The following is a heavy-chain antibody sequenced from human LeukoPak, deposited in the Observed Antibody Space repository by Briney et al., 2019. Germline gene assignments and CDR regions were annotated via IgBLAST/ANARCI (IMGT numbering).Heavy chain of an antibody. CDR2: ISGSGGST. CDR1: GFTFSNYA. V-gene: IGHV3-23*01. CDR3: AKNPTSGWYRHDAFDI. Sequence: GGSLRLSCAASGFTFSNYAMNWVRRAPGKGLEWVSGISGSGGSTYYADSVKGRFTISRDNSKKTLYLQMNSLRAEDTAVYYCAKNPTSGWYRHDAFDIWGQGTMVTVSS. J-gene: IGHJ3*02. D-gene: IGHD6-19*01.